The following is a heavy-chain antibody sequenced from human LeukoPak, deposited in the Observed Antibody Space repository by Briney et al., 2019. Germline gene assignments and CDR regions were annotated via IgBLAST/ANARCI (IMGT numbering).Heavy chain of an antibody. CDR3: ARLTKYYYGSGSYTGHGW. V-gene: IGHV1-2*02. J-gene: IGHJ4*02. CDR2: INPNSGGT. D-gene: IGHD3-10*01. Sequence: ASVKVSCKASGYTFTVYYMHWVREAPGQGLGWMGWINPNSGGTNYAQKFQGRVTMTRDTSISTAYMELSRLRSDDTAVYYCARLTKYYYGSGSYTGHGWWGQGCLVTVSS. CDR1: GYTFTVYY.